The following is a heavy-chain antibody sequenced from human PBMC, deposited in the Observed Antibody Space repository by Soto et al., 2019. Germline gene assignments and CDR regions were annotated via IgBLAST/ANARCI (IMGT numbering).Heavy chain of an antibody. CDR1: GYSFTSYW. J-gene: IGHJ6*02. CDR2: IDPSDSYT. V-gene: IGHV5-10-1*01. D-gene: IGHD3-22*01. Sequence: GESLKISCKGSGYSFTSYWISWVRQMPGKGLEWMGRIDPSDSYTNYSPSFQGHVTISADRSISTAYLQWSSLKASDTAMYYCARSSYDSSGYYGTYYYGMDVWGQGXTVTVSS. CDR3: ARSSYDSSGYYGTYYYGMDV.